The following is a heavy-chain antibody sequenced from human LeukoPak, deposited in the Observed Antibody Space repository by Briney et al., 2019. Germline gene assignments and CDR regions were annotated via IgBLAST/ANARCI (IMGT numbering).Heavy chain of an antibody. CDR2: INHSGST. V-gene: IGHV4-34*01. CDR1: GGSFSGYY. J-gene: IGHJ5*02. D-gene: IGHD2-15*01. Sequence: SETLSLTCAVYGGSFSGYYWSWIRQPPGKGLEWIGEINHSGSTNYNPSLKSRVTISVDTSKNQFSLELSSVTAADTAVYYCARRLVVVAANDYNWFDPWGQGTLVTVSS. CDR3: ARRLVVVAANDYNWFDP.